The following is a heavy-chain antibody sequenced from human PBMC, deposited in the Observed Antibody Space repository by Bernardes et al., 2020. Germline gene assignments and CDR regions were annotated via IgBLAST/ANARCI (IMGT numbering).Heavy chain of an antibody. CDR3: AKVRHPDDYLDY. D-gene: IGHD3-16*01. J-gene: IGHJ4*02. Sequence: SLRLSCAASGFTFSSYAMSWVRQAPGKGLEWVSAISGSGGSTYYADSVKGRFTISRDNSKNTLYLQMNSLRAEDTAVYYCAKVRHPDDYLDYWGQGTLVTVSS. CDR2: ISGSGGST. V-gene: IGHV3-23*01. CDR1: GFTFSSYA.